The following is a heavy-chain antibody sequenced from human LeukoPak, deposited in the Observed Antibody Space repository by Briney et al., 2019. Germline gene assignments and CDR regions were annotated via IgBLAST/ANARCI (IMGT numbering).Heavy chain of an antibody. CDR1: GFTFSSYA. CDR3: AKRPAAHDY. J-gene: IGHJ4*02. V-gene: IGHV3-23*01. Sequence: GGSLRLSCAASGFTFSSYAMSWVRQAAAKGLAWVSALSGSGGSTYYADSVKGRFTISRDNSKNTLYLQMSSLRAEDTAVYYCAKRPAAHDYWGQGTLVTVSS. D-gene: IGHD2-2*01. CDR2: LSGSGGST.